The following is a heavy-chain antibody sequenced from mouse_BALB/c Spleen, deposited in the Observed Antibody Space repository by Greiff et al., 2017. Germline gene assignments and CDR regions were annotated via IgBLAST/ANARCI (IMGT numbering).Heavy chain of an antibody. CDR3: ARRGGRRGGFDY. V-gene: IGHV5-12-1*01. D-gene: IGHD2-12*01. CDR1: GFAFSSYD. Sequence: EVKVEESGGGLVTPGGSLKLSCAASGFAFSSYDMSWVRQTPEKRLEWVAYISSGGGSTYYPDTVKGRFTISRDNAKNTLYLQMSSLKSEDTAMYYGARRGGRRGGFDYWGQGTTLTVSS. CDR2: ISSGGGST. J-gene: IGHJ2*01.